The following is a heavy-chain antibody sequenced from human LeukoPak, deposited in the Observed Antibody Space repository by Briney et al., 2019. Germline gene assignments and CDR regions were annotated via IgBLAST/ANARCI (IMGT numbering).Heavy chain of an antibody. J-gene: IGHJ4*02. CDR1: GFTFSSYA. V-gene: IGHV3-23*01. D-gene: IGHD3-22*01. CDR3: AKDRNYYDSSGYYATIDY. CDR2: ISGSGGST. Sequence: GGSLRLSYAASGFTFSSYAMSWIRQAPGKGLEWVSAISGSGGSTYYADSVKGRFTISRDNSKNALYLQMNSLRAEDTAVYYCAKDRNYYDSSGYYATIDYWGQGTLVTVSS.